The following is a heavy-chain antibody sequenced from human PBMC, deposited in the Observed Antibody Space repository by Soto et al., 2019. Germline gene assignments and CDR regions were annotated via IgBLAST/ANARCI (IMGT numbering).Heavy chain of an antibody. CDR3: ARASGYRYGSAVGCFDP. J-gene: IGHJ5*02. D-gene: IGHD5-18*01. CDR1: GGTFSSYA. Sequence: SVKVSCKASGGTFSSYAISWVRQAPGQGLEWMGGIIPIFGTANYAQKFQGRVTITADESTSTAYMELSSLRSEDTAVYYCARASGYRYGSAVGCFDPWGQGTLVTVSS. CDR2: IIPIFGTA. V-gene: IGHV1-69*13.